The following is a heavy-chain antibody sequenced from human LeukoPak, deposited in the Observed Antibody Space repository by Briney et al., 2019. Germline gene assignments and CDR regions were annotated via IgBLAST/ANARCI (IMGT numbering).Heavy chain of an antibody. J-gene: IGHJ6*03. V-gene: IGHV1-8*03. CDR1: GYAFSAYY. CDR2: MNPNSGNT. CDR3: ARGLSYYYYYMDV. Sequence: ASVKVSCKASGYAFSAYYMHWVRQAPGQGLEWMGWMNPNSGNTGYAQKFQGRVTITRNTSISTAYMELSSLRSEDTAVYYCARGLSYYYYYMDVWGKGTTVTISS.